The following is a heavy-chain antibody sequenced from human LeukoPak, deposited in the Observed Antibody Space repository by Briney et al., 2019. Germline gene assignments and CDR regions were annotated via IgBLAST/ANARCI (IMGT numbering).Heavy chain of an antibody. V-gene: IGHV3-30*18. CDR3: AKELYGGYYYYMDV. CDR1: GFTFSSYN. J-gene: IGHJ6*03. CDR2: VSSDGRFQ. Sequence: GGSLRLSCAASGFTFSSYNIHWVRQAPGKGLEWVTVVSSDGRFQYYEDSVKGRFTISRDNSKKTLYLQMNSLRPEDTAVYYCAKELYGGYYYYMDVWGKGTTVTVSS. D-gene: IGHD4/OR15-4a*01.